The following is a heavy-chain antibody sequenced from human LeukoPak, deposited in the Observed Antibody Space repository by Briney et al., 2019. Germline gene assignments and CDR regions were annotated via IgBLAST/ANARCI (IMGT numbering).Heavy chain of an antibody. CDR3: ARDYFSGTYYSLDY. J-gene: IGHJ4*02. CDR1: GGSISGYY. D-gene: IGHD1-26*01. Sequence: NSSETLSLTCTISGGSISGYYWSWIRQPPGKGLEWIGYVYNSDYTKYNPSLKGRVSISLDTSKNQFSLYLTSVTAADTAVYYCARDYFSGTYYSLDYWGQGTLATVSS. CDR2: VYNSDYT. V-gene: IGHV4-4*08.